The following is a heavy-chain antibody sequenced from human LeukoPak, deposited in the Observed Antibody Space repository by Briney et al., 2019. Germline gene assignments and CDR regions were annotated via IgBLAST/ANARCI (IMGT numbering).Heavy chain of an antibody. CDR3: AKDASKQYCTNGVCYPDYYYGMDV. CDR1: GFTFSSYG. J-gene: IGHJ6*02. D-gene: IGHD2-8*01. CDR2: ISYDGSNK. Sequence: GGSLRLSCAASGFTFSSYGMHWVRQAPGKGLEWVAVISYDGSNKYYADSVKGRFTISRDNSKNTLYLQMNSLRAEDTAVYYCAKDASKQYCTNGVCYPDYYYGMDVWGQGTTVTVSS. V-gene: IGHV3-30*18.